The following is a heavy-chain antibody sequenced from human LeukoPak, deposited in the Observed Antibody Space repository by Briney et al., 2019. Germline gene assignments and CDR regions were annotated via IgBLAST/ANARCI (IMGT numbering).Heavy chain of an antibody. CDR3: AKDLKWLVPTTRYRGPEYFQH. CDR2: ISVSGNT. D-gene: IGHD6-19*01. Sequence: GGSLRLSCAASGFTWSSYAMSWVRQAPGKGLEWVSAISVSGNTYHADSVKGRFTISRDSSKNTLYLQMNRLRAEDAAVYYCAKDLKWLVPTTRYRGPEYFQHWGQGTLVTVSS. CDR1: GFTWSSYA. J-gene: IGHJ1*01. V-gene: IGHV3-23*01.